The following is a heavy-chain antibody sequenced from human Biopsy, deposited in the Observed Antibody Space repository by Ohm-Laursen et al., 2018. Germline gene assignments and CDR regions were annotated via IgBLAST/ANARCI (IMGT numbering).Heavy chain of an antibody. D-gene: IGHD1-1*01. V-gene: IGHV1-8*01. J-gene: IGHJ4*02. CDR1: GYTFTDYD. CDR2: INPKSGKT. Sequence: SVKVSRKVSGYTFTDYDIIWVRQATGQGPGWMGWINPKSGKTGSEQKFRGRVTMTSDTSISTSYIELSSVGSEDTAAYYCARAVRNQLVSEYWGQGTLVTVSS. CDR3: ARAVRNQLVSEY.